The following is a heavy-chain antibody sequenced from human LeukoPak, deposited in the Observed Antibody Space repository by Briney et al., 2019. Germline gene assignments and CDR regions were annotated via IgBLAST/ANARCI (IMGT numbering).Heavy chain of an antibody. J-gene: IGHJ6*02. CDR1: GGSISSYY. CDR3: ARDLVVPAAMLGYYYYYGMDV. V-gene: IGHV4-4*07. D-gene: IGHD2-2*01. Sequence: PSETLSLTCTVSGGSISSYYWSWIRQPAGKGLEWIGRIYTSGSTNYNPSLKSRVTMSVDTSKNQFSLKLSSVTAADTAVYYCARDLVVPAAMLGYYYYYGMDVWGQGTTVTVSS. CDR2: IYTSGST.